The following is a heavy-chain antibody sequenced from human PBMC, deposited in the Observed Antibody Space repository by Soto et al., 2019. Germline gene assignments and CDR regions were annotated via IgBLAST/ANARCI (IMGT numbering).Heavy chain of an antibody. CDR3: ARTPDI. CDR2: IYHSGST. CDR1: GGSISSGGYY. V-gene: IGHV4-30-2*01. Sequence: SETVSLTCTVSGGSISSGGYYWSWILHHPGKGLEWIGYIYHSGSTYYNPSLKSRVTISVDRSKNQFSLKLSSVTAADTAVYYCARTPDIWGQGTMVTVSS. J-gene: IGHJ3*02.